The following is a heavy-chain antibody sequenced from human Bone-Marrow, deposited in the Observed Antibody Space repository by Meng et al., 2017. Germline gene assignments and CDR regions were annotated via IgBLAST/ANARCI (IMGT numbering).Heavy chain of an antibody. CDR3: ARISWNALDY. Sequence: EVQLVETGGGLIQPGGSLRLSCVASGLTVSSNSMSWVRQAPGKGLEWVSLIYGGGSTYHADSVKGRFTISREISKNTLLLQMNSLRAEDTAVYYCARISWNALDYWGQGTLVTVSS. CDR2: IYGGGST. D-gene: IGHD1-1*01. J-gene: IGHJ4*02. V-gene: IGHV3-53*02. CDR1: GLTVSSNS.